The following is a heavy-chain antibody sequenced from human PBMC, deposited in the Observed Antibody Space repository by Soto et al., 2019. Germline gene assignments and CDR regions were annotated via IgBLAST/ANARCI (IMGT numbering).Heavy chain of an antibody. CDR3: ARDDYYDSSGSFDY. J-gene: IGHJ4*02. CDR2: ISAYNGNT. Sequence: ASVKVSCKASGYTFTSYGISWVRQAPGQGLEWMGWISAYNGNTNYAQKLQGRVTMTTDTSTSTAYMELRSLRSDDTAVYYCARDDYYDSSGSFDYWGQGTLVTVSS. D-gene: IGHD3-22*01. V-gene: IGHV1-18*01. CDR1: GYTFTSYG.